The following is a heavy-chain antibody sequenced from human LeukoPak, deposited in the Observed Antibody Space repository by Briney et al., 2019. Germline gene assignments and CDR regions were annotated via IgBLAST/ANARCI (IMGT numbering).Heavy chain of an antibody. D-gene: IGHD3-10*01. CDR2: INRDGSTT. V-gene: IGHV3-74*01. CDR1: GLTFSTYW. Sequence: GGSLRLSCVASGLTFSTYWMHWVRQAPGKGLVWVSRINRDGSTTSYADSVKGRFTISRDTAKNTLYLQMNSLRAEDTAVYYCAREYGFGSGSYFPWGQGTLVTVSS. J-gene: IGHJ5*02. CDR3: AREYGFGSGSYFP.